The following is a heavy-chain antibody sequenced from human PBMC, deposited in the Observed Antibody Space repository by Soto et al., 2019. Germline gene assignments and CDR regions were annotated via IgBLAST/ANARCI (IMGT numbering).Heavy chain of an antibody. CDR3: ANSEYSRYKNIDV. Sequence: GGSLRLSCAASGFTFRGYGMHWVRQAPGRGLEWVALISYDGSIKYYADSVRGRFTIYRDNSKNTLYLQMNSLRAEDTAVYYCANSEYSRYKNIDVWGQGTTVTVSS. D-gene: IGHD5-18*01. CDR2: ISYDGSIK. J-gene: IGHJ6*02. V-gene: IGHV3-30*18. CDR1: GFTFRGYG.